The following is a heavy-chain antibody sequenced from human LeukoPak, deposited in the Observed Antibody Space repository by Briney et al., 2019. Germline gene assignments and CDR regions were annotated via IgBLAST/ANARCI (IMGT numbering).Heavy chain of an antibody. CDR1: GGSISSSSYY. D-gene: IGHD4-17*01. J-gene: IGHJ4*02. Sequence: SETLSLTCTVSGGSISSSSYYWGWIRQPPGKGLEWIGSIYYSGSTYYNPSLKSRVTISVDTSKNQFSLKLSSVTAADTAVYYCARRSSAVTFDYWGQGTLVTVSS. CDR2: IYYSGST. CDR3: ARRSSAVTFDY. V-gene: IGHV4-39*01.